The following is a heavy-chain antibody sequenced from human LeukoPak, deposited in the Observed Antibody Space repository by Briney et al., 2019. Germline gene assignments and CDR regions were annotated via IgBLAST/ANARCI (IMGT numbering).Heavy chain of an antibody. CDR1: GFTFSNYW. CDR2: IKSDGSST. J-gene: IGHJ3*02. CDR3: TRILVGGSRAFDI. Sequence: GGSLRLSCAASGFTFSNYWMHWVRQAPGKGLVWVSRIKSDGSSTNYADSVKGRFTISRDNAKNTLYLQMNSLRAEDTAMYYCTRILVGGSRAFDIWGQGTMATVSS. V-gene: IGHV3-74*01. D-gene: IGHD2-21*01.